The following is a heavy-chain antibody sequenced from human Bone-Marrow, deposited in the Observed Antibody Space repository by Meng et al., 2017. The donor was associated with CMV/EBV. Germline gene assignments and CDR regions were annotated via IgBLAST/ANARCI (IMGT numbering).Heavy chain of an antibody. V-gene: IGHV3-15*01. CDR1: GFTFSNAW. CDR2: IKSKPDGETI. J-gene: IGHJ4*02. Sequence: DVQVVEAGGGLLKPWGSLRLSCEGTGFTFSNAWMTWVSQVPGKRLEWVGRIKSKPDGETIDYAAPVKGRFTISRDDSKNSVYLQMNSLKPEYCALYYCTGHIDYWGQGTLVTVSS. CDR3: TGHIDY.